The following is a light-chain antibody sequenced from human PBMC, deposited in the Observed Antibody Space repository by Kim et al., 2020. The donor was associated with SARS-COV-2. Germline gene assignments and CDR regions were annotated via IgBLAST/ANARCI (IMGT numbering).Light chain of an antibody. CDR3: CSYAGDYTWV. CDR1: SSDVGDYDY. J-gene: IGLJ3*02. CDR2: DVH. V-gene: IGLV2-11*01. Sequence: QSALTQPRSVSGSPGQSVTISCTGTSSDVGDYDYVSWYQHHPDKAPKLIIYDVHKRPSGVPDRFSGSKSDNTASLTISGLQADDEANYYCCSYAGDYTWVFGG.